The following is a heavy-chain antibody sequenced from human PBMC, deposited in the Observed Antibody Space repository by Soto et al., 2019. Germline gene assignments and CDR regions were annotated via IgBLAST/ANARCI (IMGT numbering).Heavy chain of an antibody. J-gene: IGHJ4*02. Sequence: GGSLRLSCAASGFTFSSYAMSWVRQAPGKGLEWVSAISGSGGSTYYADSVKGRFTISRDNSKNTLYLQMNSLRAEDTAVYYCAKAPIDYYYSIGPGRSDYWGQGTLVTVSS. CDR3: AKAPIDYYYSIGPGRSDY. CDR2: ISGSGGST. CDR1: GFTFSSYA. D-gene: IGHD3-22*01. V-gene: IGHV3-23*01.